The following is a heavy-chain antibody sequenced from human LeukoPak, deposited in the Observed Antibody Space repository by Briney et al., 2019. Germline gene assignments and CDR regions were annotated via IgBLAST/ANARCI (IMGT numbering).Heavy chain of an antibody. D-gene: IGHD1-26*01. Sequence: SETLSLTCAVYGGSFSGYYWSWIRQPPGKGLEWIGEINHSGSTNYNPSLKSRVTISVDTSKNQFSLKLSSVTAADTAVYYCARVPGSYRWGAFDIWGQGTMVTVSS. CDR2: INHSGST. J-gene: IGHJ3*02. CDR3: ARVPGSYRWGAFDI. CDR1: GGSFSGYY. V-gene: IGHV4-34*01.